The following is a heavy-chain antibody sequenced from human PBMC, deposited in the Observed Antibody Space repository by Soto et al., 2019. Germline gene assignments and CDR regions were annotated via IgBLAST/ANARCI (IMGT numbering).Heavy chain of an antibody. Sequence: PGGSLRLSCAASGFTFSSYSMSWVRQAPGKGLEWVSAISGSGGSTYYADSVKGRFTISRDNSKNTLYLQMNSLRAEDTAVYYCAKDRIDIVATITPYDYWGQGTLVTVSS. CDR3: AKDRIDIVATITPYDY. J-gene: IGHJ4*02. D-gene: IGHD5-12*01. CDR1: GFTFSSYS. CDR2: ISGSGGST. V-gene: IGHV3-23*01.